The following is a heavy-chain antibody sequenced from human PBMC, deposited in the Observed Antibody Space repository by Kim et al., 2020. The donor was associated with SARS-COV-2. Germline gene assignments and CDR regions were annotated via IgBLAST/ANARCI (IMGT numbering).Heavy chain of an antibody. CDR2: INPNSGGT. Sequence: ASVKVSCKASGYTFTGYYMHWVRQAPGQGLEWMGWINPNSGGTNYAQKFQGRVTMTRDTSISTAYMELSRLRSDDTAVYYCARDPQGLRLGELSFGGDAWGQGTLVTVSS. J-gene: IGHJ4*02. CDR1: GYTFTGYY. V-gene: IGHV1-2*02. CDR3: ARDPQGLRLGELSFGGDA. D-gene: IGHD3-16*02.